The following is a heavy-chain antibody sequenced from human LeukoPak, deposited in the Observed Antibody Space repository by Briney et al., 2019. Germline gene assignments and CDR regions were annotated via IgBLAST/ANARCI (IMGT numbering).Heavy chain of an antibody. CDR1: GFTFSSYA. Sequence: GGSLRLSCAASGFTFSSYAMSWVRQAPGKGLEWVSGISGSGDTTYYADSVKGRFTISRDNSKNTLLLQMNRLRGEDSAVFYCAKESQGLLRPYYYYGMDVWGQGTTVTISS. CDR3: AKESQGLLRPYYYYGMDV. J-gene: IGHJ6*02. V-gene: IGHV3-23*01. CDR2: ISGSGDTT. D-gene: IGHD2/OR15-2a*01.